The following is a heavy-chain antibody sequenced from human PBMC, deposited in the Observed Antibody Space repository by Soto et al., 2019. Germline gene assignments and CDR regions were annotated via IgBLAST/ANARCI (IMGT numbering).Heavy chain of an antibody. Sequence: GGSLRLSCAASGFTISSNYMSWVRQAPGKGLEWVSVIYSGGSTYYADSVKGRFTISRDNSKNTLHLQMNSLRAEDTAVYYCARDDPSGSYSFDYWGQGTLVTVSS. V-gene: IGHV3-53*01. CDR1: GFTISSNY. CDR3: ARDDPSGSYSFDY. D-gene: IGHD1-26*01. J-gene: IGHJ4*02. CDR2: IYSGGST.